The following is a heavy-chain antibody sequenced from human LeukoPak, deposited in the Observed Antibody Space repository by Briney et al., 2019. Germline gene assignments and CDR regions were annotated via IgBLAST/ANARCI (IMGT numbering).Heavy chain of an antibody. CDR2: IYTSGST. CDR3: ARGWVEPDAFDI. Sequence: TLSLTCTVSGGSISSGSYYWSWIRQPAGKGLEWIGRIYTSGSTNYNPSLKSRVTISVDTSKNQFSLKLSSVTAADTAVYYCARGWVEPDAFDIWGQGTMVTVSS. CDR1: GGSISSGSYY. V-gene: IGHV4-61*02. J-gene: IGHJ3*02. D-gene: IGHD1-14*01.